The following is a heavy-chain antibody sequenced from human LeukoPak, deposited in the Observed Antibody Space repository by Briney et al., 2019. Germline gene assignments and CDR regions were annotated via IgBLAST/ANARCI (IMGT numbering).Heavy chain of an antibody. J-gene: IGHJ4*02. Sequence: GGSLRLSCAVSGFTFSSYSMNWVRQAPGKGLEWVSYISSSSSTIYYADSVKGRFTISRDNAKNSLYLQMNSLRAEDTAVYYCARDVLGATVAYYFDYWGQGTLVTVSS. V-gene: IGHV3-48*01. D-gene: IGHD1-26*01. CDR2: ISSSSSTI. CDR1: GFTFSSYS. CDR3: ARDVLGATVAYYFDY.